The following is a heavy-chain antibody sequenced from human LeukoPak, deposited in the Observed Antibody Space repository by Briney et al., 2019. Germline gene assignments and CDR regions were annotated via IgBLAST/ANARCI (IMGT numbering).Heavy chain of an antibody. V-gene: IGHV4-4*07. CDR2: IYTSGST. Sequence: SETLSLTCTVSGGSISSYYWSWIRQPAGKGLEWIGRIYTSGSTNYNPSLKSRVTISVDTSKNQFSLKLSSVTAADTAVYYCARQVTGYSYGRNWFDPWGQGTLVTVSS. CDR1: GGSISSYY. D-gene: IGHD5-18*01. J-gene: IGHJ5*02. CDR3: ARQVTGYSYGRNWFDP.